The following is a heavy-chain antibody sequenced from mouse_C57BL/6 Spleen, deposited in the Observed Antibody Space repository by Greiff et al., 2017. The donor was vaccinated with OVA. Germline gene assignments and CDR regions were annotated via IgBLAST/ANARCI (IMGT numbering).Heavy chain of an antibody. J-gene: IGHJ2*01. Sequence: QLQQPGAELVKPGASVKLSCKASGYTFTSYWMQWVKQRPGQGLEWIGEIDPSDSYTNYNQKFKGKATLTVDTSSSTAYMQLSSLTSEDSAVYYCARGGVGQGYWGQGTTLTVSS. V-gene: IGHV1-50*01. CDR2: IDPSDSYT. D-gene: IGHD3-3*01. CDR3: ARGGVGQGY. CDR1: GYTFTSYW.